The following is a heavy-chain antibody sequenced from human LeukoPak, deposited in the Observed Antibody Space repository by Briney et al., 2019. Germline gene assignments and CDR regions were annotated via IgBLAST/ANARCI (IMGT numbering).Heavy chain of an antibody. CDR3: ARASGSYYHYYYYYMDV. CDR2: IIPIFGTA. Sequence: ASVKDSCKASGGTFSSYAISWVRQAPGQGLEWMGGIIPIFGTANYAQKFQGRVTITADKSTSTAYMELRSLRSDDTAVYYCARASGSYYHYYYYYMDVWGKGTTVTVSS. D-gene: IGHD1-26*01. V-gene: IGHV1-69*06. J-gene: IGHJ6*03. CDR1: GGTFSSYA.